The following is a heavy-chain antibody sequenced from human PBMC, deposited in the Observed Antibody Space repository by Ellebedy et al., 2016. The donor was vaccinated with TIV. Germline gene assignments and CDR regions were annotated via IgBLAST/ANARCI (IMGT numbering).Heavy chain of an antibody. CDR2: ISTSGGST. J-gene: IGHJ4*02. V-gene: IGHV3-23*01. CDR1: GFTFSSYA. CDR3: ARSPYDSWFH. Sequence: GGSLRLSCAASGFTFSSYAMSWVRQAPGKGLEWVSAISTSGGSTYYADSVKGRFTISRDNSKNTLYLQMNSLRVEDTAMYYCARSPYDSWFHWGQGTLVTVSS. D-gene: IGHD3-10*01.